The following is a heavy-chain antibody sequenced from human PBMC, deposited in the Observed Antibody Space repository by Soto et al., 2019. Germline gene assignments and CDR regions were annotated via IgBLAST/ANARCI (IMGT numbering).Heavy chain of an antibody. V-gene: IGHV3-48*02. Sequence: GGSLRLSCAASGFTFSSYSMNWVRQAPGKGLEWVSYISSSSSTIYYADSAKGRFTISRDNAKNSLYLQMNSLRDEDTAVYYCARDLFPYSNGDYYYGMDVWGQGTTVTVSS. CDR1: GFTFSSYS. CDR3: ARDLFPYSNGDYYYGMDV. J-gene: IGHJ6*02. CDR2: ISSSSSTI. D-gene: IGHD4-4*01.